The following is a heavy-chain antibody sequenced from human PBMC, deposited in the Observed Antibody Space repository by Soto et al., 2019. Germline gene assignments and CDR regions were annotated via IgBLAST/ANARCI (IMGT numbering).Heavy chain of an antibody. V-gene: IGHV4-31*03. CDR2: IYYSGST. CDR3: ARAGALPTDNWFDP. J-gene: IGHJ5*02. Sequence: QVQLQESGPGLVKPSQTLSLTCTVSGGSISSGGHYWSWIRQHPGKGLEWIGYIYYSGSTYYNPSLKSRVTISVDTSKNQFSLKLSSVTAADTAVYYCARAGALPTDNWFDPWGQGTLVTVSS. D-gene: IGHD2-15*01. CDR1: GGSISSGGHY.